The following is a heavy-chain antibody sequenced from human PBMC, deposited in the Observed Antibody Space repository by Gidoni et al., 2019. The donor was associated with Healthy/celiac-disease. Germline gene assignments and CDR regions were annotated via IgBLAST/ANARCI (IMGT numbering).Heavy chain of an antibody. V-gene: IGHV4-39*01. J-gene: IGHJ6*03. CDR2: ST. Sequence: STYYNPSLKSRVTISVDTSKNQFSLKLSSVTAADTAVYYCAREWRGSYYYYMDVWGKGTTVTVSS. D-gene: IGHD1-26*01. CDR3: AREWRGSYYYYMDV.